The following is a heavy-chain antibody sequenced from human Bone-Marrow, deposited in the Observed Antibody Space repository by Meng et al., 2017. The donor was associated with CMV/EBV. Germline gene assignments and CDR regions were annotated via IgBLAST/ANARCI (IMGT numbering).Heavy chain of an antibody. CDR3: APLPIVVVPAATPTP. Sequence: SGGSISSSSYYWVWIRQPPGKGLEWIGSIYYSGSTYYNPSLKSRVTISVDTSKNQFSLKLSSVTAADTAVYYCAPLPIVVVPAATPTPWGQGTLVTVSS. J-gene: IGHJ5*02. CDR1: GGSISSSSYY. V-gene: IGHV4-39*01. D-gene: IGHD2-2*01. CDR2: IYYSGST.